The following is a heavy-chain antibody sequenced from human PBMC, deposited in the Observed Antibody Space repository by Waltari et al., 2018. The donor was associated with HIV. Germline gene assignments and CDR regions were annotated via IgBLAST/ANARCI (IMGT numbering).Heavy chain of an antibody. CDR1: GGSINSTYYY. D-gene: IGHD3-16*01. CDR2: IYYSGSD. J-gene: IGHJ5*02. V-gene: IGHV4-39*01. Sequence: HLRESGPGLVKPSETLALSCTVSGGSINSTYYYWAWIRQPPGKGLECVGSIYYSGSDYDNRSLKSRVTISLDTAKNQFSLKFNSLTAADTAAYYCARQSGVGATRFDPWGQGAQVIVSS. CDR3: ARQSGVGATRFDP.